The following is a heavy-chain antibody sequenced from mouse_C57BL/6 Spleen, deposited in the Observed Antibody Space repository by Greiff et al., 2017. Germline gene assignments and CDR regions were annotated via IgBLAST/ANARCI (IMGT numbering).Heavy chain of an antibody. CDR2: INPSTGGT. CDR1: GYSFTGYY. Sequence: EVQLQQPGPELVKPGASVKISCKASGYSFTGYYMNWVKQSPEKSLEWIGEINPSTGGTTYNQKFKAKATLTVDKSSSTAYMQLKSLTSEDSAVYYCARRITTVARFDYWGQGTTLTVSS. D-gene: IGHD1-1*01. J-gene: IGHJ2*01. CDR3: ARRITTVARFDY. V-gene: IGHV1-42*01.